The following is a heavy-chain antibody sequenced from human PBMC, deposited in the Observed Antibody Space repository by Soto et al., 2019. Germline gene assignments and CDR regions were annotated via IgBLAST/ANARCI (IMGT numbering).Heavy chain of an antibody. Sequence: GGSLRLSCAASGFTFSNAWMNWVRQAPGKGLEWVGRIKSKTDGGTTDYAAPVKGRFTISRDDSKNTLYLQMNSLKTEDTAVYYCTTLILNSSGWYILPSDPVDYWGQGTLVTVSS. J-gene: IGHJ4*02. CDR2: IKSKTDGGTT. CDR3: TTLILNSSGWYILPSDPVDY. D-gene: IGHD6-19*01. V-gene: IGHV3-15*07. CDR1: GFTFSNAW.